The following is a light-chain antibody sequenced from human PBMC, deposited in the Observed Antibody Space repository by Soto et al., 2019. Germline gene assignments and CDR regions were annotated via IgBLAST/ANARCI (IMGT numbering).Light chain of an antibody. CDR1: QIVSNNY. CDR3: QQFAIAPWT. V-gene: IGKV3-20*01. CDR2: GAS. Sequence: EIVLTQSPGTLSLSPGERATLSCRASQIVSNNYLAWYQHKPGQAPRLLIYGASSRATGIPDRISGSGSGTDFTLDISRLEPDDFAVYYCQQFAIAPWTFGQGTKVKIK. J-gene: IGKJ1*01.